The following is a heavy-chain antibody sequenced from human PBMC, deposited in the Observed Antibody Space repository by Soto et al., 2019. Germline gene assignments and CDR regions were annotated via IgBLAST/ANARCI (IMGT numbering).Heavy chain of an antibody. CDR2: IWYDGSNK. CDR1: GFTFSSYG. V-gene: IGHV3-33*01. CDR3: ARDRAITMIVVPDY. J-gene: IGHJ4*02. Sequence: GGSLRLSCAASGFTFSSYGMHWVRQAPGKGLEWVAVIWYDGSNKYYADSVKGRFTISRDNSKNTLYLQMNSLRAEDTAVYYCARDRAITMIVVPDYWGQGTLVTVSS. D-gene: IGHD3-22*01.